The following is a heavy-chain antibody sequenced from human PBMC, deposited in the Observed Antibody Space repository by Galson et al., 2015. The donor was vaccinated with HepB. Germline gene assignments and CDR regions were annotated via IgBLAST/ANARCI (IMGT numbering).Heavy chain of an antibody. D-gene: IGHD2-15*01. J-gene: IGHJ4*02. CDR2: IAGDVSNE. CDR1: GFIFSSYT. Sequence: SLRLSCAASGFIFSSYTMHWVRQAPGKGLEWVSVIAGDVSNEYYADSVKGRFTIPRDNSKNTLYLQMNSLRPEDTAVYYCAKDVGGGTFDFWGQGTLVTVSS. CDR3: AKDVGGGTFDF. V-gene: IGHV3-30*18.